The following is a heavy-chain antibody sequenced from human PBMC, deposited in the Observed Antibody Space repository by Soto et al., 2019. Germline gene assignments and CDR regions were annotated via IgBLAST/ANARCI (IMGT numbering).Heavy chain of an antibody. CDR3: ARSRGGSSA. V-gene: IGHV4-61*01. J-gene: IGHJ5*02. CDR2: IYYSGST. CDR1: GGSVSSGSYY. Sequence: PSETLSLTCTVSGGSVSSGSYYWSWIRQPPGKGLEWIGYIYYSGSTNYNPSLKSRVTISVDTSKNQFSLKLSSVTAADTAVYYCARSRGGSSAWGQGTLVTVSS. D-gene: IGHD2-2*01.